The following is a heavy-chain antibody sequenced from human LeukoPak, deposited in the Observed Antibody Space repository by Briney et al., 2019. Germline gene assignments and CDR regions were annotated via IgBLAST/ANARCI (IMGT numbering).Heavy chain of an antibody. Sequence: GGSLRLSCAASGFTFTTYDMSWVRQAPGKGLEWVSAIIGSGGSTYYADSVKGRFTISRDNSKNTLYLQMNSLRAEDTAVYYCAREGTWSYYYDYWGQGTLVTVSS. CDR3: AREGTWSYYYDY. V-gene: IGHV3-23*01. J-gene: IGHJ4*02. CDR1: GFTFTTYD. CDR2: IIGSGGST. D-gene: IGHD1-26*01.